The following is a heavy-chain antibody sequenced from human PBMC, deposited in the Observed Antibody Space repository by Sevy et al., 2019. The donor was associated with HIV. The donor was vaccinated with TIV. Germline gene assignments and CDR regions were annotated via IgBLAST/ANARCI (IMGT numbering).Heavy chain of an antibody. CDR1: GFTFSSYW. CDR3: ARDRQGITVAGTAIDY. Sequence: GGSLRLSCAASGFTFSSYWMTWVRQAPGKGLEWVADIKPDGTGKNYVDSLKGRFTISRDNAKNSLYLQMNSLRAEDTAVYYCARDRQGITVAGTAIDYWGQGTLVTVSS. D-gene: IGHD6-19*01. CDR2: IKPDGTGK. V-gene: IGHV3-7*01. J-gene: IGHJ4*02.